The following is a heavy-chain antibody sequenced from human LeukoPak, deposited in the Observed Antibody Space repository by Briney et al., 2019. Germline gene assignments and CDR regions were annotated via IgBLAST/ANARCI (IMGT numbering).Heavy chain of an antibody. Sequence: PGGSLRLSCAASGFTLSSNYMSWVRQAPGKGLEWVSVIYSGGSTYYPDSVKGRFTISRDNSKNTLYLQMNSLRAEDTAVYYCARGSERYDILTGYQRSAFDSRGQGTMGTVSA. V-gene: IGHV3-66*01. D-gene: IGHD3-9*01. J-gene: IGHJ3*02. CDR1: GFTLSSNY. CDR3: ARGSERYDILTGYQRSAFDS. CDR2: IYSGGST.